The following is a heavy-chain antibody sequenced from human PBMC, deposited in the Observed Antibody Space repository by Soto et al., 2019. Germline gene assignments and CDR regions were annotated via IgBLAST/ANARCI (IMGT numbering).Heavy chain of an antibody. CDR3: ASAYGSGSYYLDY. CDR1: GGSFSGYY. D-gene: IGHD3-10*01. Sequence: SETLSLTCAVYGGSFSGYYWSWIRQPPGKGLEWIGEINHSGSTNYNPSLKSRVTISVDTSKNQFSLKLSSVTAADTAVYYCASAYGSGSYYLDYWGQGTLVTVSS. CDR2: INHSGST. J-gene: IGHJ4*02. V-gene: IGHV4-34*01.